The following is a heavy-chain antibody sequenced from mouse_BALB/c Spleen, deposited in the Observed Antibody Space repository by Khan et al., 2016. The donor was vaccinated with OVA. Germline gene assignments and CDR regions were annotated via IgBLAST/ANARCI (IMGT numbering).Heavy chain of an antibody. CDR1: GFTFCRFG. Sequence: EVQLVESGGGLVQPGGSRKLSCAASGFTFCRFGMHWVRQAPEKGLEWVAYISSGSSTIYYADTVKGRFTISRDNPKNTLFLQMTSLRSEDTAMYYCARDSNFDYWGQGTTLTVSS. CDR2: ISSGSSTI. J-gene: IGHJ2*01. V-gene: IGHV5-17*02. CDR3: ARDSNFDY.